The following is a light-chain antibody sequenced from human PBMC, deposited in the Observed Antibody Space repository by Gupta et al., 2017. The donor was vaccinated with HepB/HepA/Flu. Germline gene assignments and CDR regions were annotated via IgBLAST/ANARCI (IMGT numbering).Light chain of an antibody. Sequence: DVVLTQSPLSLPVILGQPASISCRSSQSLVDSAGNTFLNWFQQRPGQSPRRLIYKVSNRDSGVPDRFSGSGSGTDFTLRSSRVEAEDVGLYYCMQGKSWPTFGQGTRLEIK. CDR3: MQGKSWPT. CDR1: QSLVDSAGNTF. CDR2: KVS. V-gene: IGKV2-30*01. J-gene: IGKJ5*01.